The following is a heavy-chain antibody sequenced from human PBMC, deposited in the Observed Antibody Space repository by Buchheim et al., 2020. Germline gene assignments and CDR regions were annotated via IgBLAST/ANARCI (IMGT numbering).Heavy chain of an antibody. Sequence: QVQLQESGPGLVKPSQTLSLTCTVSGGSISSGGYYWCWIRQHPGKGLEWIGYIYYSGSTYYNPSLKSRVTISVDTSKNQFSLKLSSVTAADTAVYYCARDALGGNSGFKHWFDPWGQGTL. CDR1: GGSISSGGYY. V-gene: IGHV4-31*03. D-gene: IGHD4-23*01. CDR2: IYYSGST. CDR3: ARDALGGNSGFKHWFDP. J-gene: IGHJ5*02.